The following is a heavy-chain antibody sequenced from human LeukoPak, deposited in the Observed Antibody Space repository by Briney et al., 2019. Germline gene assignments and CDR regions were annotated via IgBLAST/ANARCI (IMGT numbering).Heavy chain of an antibody. CDR3: ARDQTDEDFWSGLGWLDP. CDR2: IIPIFGTA. D-gene: IGHD3-3*01. J-gene: IGHJ5*02. CDR1: GGTFSSYA. V-gene: IGHV1-69*13. Sequence: SVKVSCKASGGTFSSYAISWVRQAPGQGLEWMGGIIPIFGTANYAQKFQGRVTITADESTSTAYMELSSLRSEDTAVYYCARDQTDEDFWSGLGWLDPWGQGTLVTVSS.